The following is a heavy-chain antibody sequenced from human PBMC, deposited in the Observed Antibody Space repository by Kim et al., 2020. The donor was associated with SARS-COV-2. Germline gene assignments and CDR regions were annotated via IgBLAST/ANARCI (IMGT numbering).Heavy chain of an antibody. J-gene: IGHJ4*02. CDR3: ARTYSSSWNLLYY. V-gene: IGHV3-30*03. D-gene: IGHD6-13*01. Sequence: YADSRKGRFTITSDNSKNTLYLQMNSRRAEETAVYYCARTYSSSWNLLYYWGQGTLVTVSS.